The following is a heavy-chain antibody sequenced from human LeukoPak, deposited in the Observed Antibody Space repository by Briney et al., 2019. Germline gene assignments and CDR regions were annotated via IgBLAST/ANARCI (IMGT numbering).Heavy chain of an antibody. Sequence: ASVKVSCKGSGYTVSELGVHWVRQAPGKGLEWMGGFNPEDGERVYAQNLQGRVTMTEDSRTDTDYTELSSLRSEDTAVYYCATDLSPMYYYQNDKSGYWGQGTLVTVSS. J-gene: IGHJ4*02. CDR2: FNPEDGER. CDR1: GYTVSELG. V-gene: IGHV1-24*01. CDR3: ATDLSPMYYYQNDKSGY. D-gene: IGHD3-10*01.